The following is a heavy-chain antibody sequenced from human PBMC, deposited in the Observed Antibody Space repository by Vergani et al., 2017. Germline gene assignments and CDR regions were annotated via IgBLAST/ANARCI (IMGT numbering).Heavy chain of an antibody. V-gene: IGHV4-39*07. CDR1: GGSISSSSYY. D-gene: IGHD3-10*01. Sequence: QLQLQESGPGLVKPSETLSLTCTVSGGSISSSSYYWGWIRQPPGKGLEWIGSIYYSGSTNYNPSLKSRVTISVDTSKNQFSLKLSSVTAADTAVYYCARGEILLWFGELKFRHFDYWGQGTLVTVSS. CDR3: ARGEILLWFGELKFRHFDY. CDR2: IYYSGST. J-gene: IGHJ4*02.